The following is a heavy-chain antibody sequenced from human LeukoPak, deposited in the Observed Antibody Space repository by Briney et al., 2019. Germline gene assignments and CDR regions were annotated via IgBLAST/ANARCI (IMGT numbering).Heavy chain of an antibody. J-gene: IGHJ5*02. CDR2: IYHSGST. Sequence: PSETLSLTCTVSGYSISSGYYWGWIRQPPGKGLEWIGSIYHSGSTYYNPSLKSRVTISVDTSKNQFSLKLSSVTAADTAVYYCARDRLDSSSWYANRWFDPWGQGTLVTVSS. CDR3: ARDRLDSSSWYANRWFDP. CDR1: GYSISSGYY. D-gene: IGHD6-13*01. V-gene: IGHV4-38-2*02.